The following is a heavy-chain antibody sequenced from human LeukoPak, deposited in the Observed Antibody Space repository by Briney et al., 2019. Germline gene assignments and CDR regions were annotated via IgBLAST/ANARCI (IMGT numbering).Heavy chain of an antibody. Sequence: ASVKVSRKASGYTFTSYYMHWVRQAPGQGLEWMGIINPSGGSTSYAQKFQGRVTMTRDTSTSTVYMELSSLRSEDTAVYYCARSYGSGSYYNNWFDPWGQGTLVTVSS. J-gene: IGHJ5*02. CDR1: GYTFTSYY. D-gene: IGHD3-10*01. CDR2: INPSGGST. V-gene: IGHV1-46*01. CDR3: ARSYGSGSYYNNWFDP.